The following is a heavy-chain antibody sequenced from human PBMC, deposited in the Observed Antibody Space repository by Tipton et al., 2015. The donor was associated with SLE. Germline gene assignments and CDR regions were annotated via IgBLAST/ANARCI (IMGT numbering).Heavy chain of an antibody. D-gene: IGHD6-13*01. V-gene: IGHV4-39*07. J-gene: IGHJ3*02. CDR1: GGSISSSSYY. CDR3: ARVVYSFSDAFDI. Sequence: TLSLTCTVSGGSISSSSYYWGWIRQSPGKGLEWIGSIYASGSTEYNPSLKSRVTISVDPSKNQFSLRLTSLTAADTAVYYCARVVYSFSDAFDIWGQGTLVTVSS. CDR2: IYASGST.